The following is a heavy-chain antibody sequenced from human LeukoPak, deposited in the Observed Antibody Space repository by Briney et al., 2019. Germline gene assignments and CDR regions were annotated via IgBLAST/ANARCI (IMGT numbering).Heavy chain of an antibody. CDR1: GGSISSYY. CDR3: ARQSTPHYYDSSGYFVY. V-gene: IGHV4-59*08. J-gene: IGHJ4*02. Sequence: PSETLSLTCTVSGGSISSYYWSWIRQPPGKGLEWIGYIYYSGSTNYNPSLKSRVTISVDTSKHQFSLKLSSVTAADTAVYYCARQSTPHYYDSSGYFVYWGQGTLVTVSS. D-gene: IGHD3-22*01. CDR2: IYYSGST.